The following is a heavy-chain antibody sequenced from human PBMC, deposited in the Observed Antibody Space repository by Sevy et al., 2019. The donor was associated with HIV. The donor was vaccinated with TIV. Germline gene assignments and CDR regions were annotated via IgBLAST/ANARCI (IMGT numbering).Heavy chain of an antibody. CDR2: IRSRGDNQ. Sequence: GGSLRLSCAASGFTFSNYDMHWVRQTPGKGLEWVALIRSRGDNQYYAASVKGRFTVSRDNSKNTLYLLMNSLRGEDTAVYYCSRESIDYNIPFESWGQRTLVTVSS. J-gene: IGHJ4*02. D-gene: IGHD1-20*01. V-gene: IGHV3-30*02. CDR1: GFTFSNYD. CDR3: SRESIDYNIPFES.